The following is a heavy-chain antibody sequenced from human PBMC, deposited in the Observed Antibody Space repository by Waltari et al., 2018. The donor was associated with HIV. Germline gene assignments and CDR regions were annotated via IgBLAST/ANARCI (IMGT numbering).Heavy chain of an antibody. D-gene: IGHD3-16*01. J-gene: IGHJ6*02. CDR3: AREEVRKTYRWGMITFASPSSGMDV. CDR2: SNPESGGT. Sequence: QVQLVQSGAEVKKPGASVKVSCKASGYTFTGYHVHWVRQSPGQCLEWMGWSNPESGGTNYAQRFQGRVTMTRETSLSTTYIELSSLRSDDTAVYYCAREEVRKTYRWGMITFASPSSGMDVWGQGTTVTVSS. V-gene: IGHV1-2*02. CDR1: GYTFTGYH.